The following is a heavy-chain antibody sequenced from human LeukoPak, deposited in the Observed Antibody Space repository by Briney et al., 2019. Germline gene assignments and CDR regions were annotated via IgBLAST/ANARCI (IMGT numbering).Heavy chain of an antibody. D-gene: IGHD4-23*01. V-gene: IGHV5-51*01. Sequence: GASLQISCKGSGYNFTSYWIGWVRQMPGKGLEWMGIIYPGDSDTRYSPSFQGQVTISADKSSSTAYLQWSSLKASDTAMYYCALGSGLGWHCFDYWGQGTLVTVSS. CDR3: ALGSGLGWHCFDY. CDR1: GYNFTSYW. CDR2: IYPGDSDT. J-gene: IGHJ4*02.